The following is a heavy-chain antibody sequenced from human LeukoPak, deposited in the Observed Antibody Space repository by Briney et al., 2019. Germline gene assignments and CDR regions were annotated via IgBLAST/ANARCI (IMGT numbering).Heavy chain of an antibody. CDR2: INPNSGGT. J-gene: IGHJ5*02. CDR3: ASSFRIAVAATTWFDP. CDR1: GYTFTGYY. Sequence: GASVKVSCKASGYTFTGYYMHWVRQAPGQGLEWMGWINPNSGGTNYAQKFQGRVTMTRDTSIGTAYMELSRLRSDDTAVYYCASSFRIAVAATTWFDPWGQGTLVTVSS. V-gene: IGHV1-2*02. D-gene: IGHD6-19*01.